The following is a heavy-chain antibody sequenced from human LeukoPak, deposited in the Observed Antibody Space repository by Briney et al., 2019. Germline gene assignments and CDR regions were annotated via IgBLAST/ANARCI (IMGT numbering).Heavy chain of an antibody. Sequence: SRTLSLTCAVSGGSISSSNWWSWVRQPPGKGLEWIGEIYHSGSTNYNPSLKSRVTISVDTSKNQFSLKLSSVTASDTAVYYCARRFAPSRNDAFDIWGQGTMVTVSS. CDR1: GGSISSSNW. D-gene: IGHD3-10*01. CDR3: ARRFAPSRNDAFDI. J-gene: IGHJ3*02. V-gene: IGHV4-4*02. CDR2: IYHSGST.